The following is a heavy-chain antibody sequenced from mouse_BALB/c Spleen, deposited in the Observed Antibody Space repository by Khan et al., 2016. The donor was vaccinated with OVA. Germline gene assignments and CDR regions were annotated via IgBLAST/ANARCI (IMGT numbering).Heavy chain of an antibody. CDR1: GYSITSGYS. Sequence: EVQLQESGPDLVKPSQSLSLTCTVTGYSITSGYSWHWIRQFPGNKLEWMGYIYYSGSINYNQSLKIQISIIRDTSRNQFFLQLNSVTTEDTATYYCARDGNYMDYWGQGTSVTVSS. D-gene: IGHD2-1*01. CDR3: ARDGNYMDY. J-gene: IGHJ4*01. V-gene: IGHV3-1*02. CDR2: IYYSGSI.